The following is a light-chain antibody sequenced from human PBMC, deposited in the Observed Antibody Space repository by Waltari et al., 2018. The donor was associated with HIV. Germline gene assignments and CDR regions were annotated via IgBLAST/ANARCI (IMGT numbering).Light chain of an antibody. CDR2: QDS. V-gene: IGLV3-1*01. J-gene: IGLJ2*01. CDR3: QAWDSSTVV. Sequence: SYELTQPPSVSVSPGQTASITCSGDKLGDKYACWYQQKPGQSPVLVIYQDSKRPSGIPGRFSGSNSGNTATLTISGTQAMDEADYDCQAWDSSTVVFGGGTKLTVL. CDR1: KLGDKY.